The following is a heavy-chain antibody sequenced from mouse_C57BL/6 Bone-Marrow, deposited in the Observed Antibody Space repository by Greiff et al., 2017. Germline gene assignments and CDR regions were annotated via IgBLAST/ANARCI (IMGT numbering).Heavy chain of an antibody. CDR2: IYPRSGNT. V-gene: IGHV1-81*01. CDR1: GYTFPSYG. Sequence: VQRVESGAELARPGASVKLSCKASGYTFPSYGISWVKQRTGQGLEWIGEIYPRSGNTYYNEKFKGKAPLSAHKSSSAAYMELRSLTSDDSAVYFCARRRPYAMDYWGQGTSVTVSS. CDR3: ARRRPYAMDY. J-gene: IGHJ4*01. D-gene: IGHD1-2*01.